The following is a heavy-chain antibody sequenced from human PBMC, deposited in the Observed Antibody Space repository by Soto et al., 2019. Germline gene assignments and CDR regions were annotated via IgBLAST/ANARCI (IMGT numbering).Heavy chain of an antibody. CDR2: ISAYNDDR. CDR3: GRARSAAMVTSDY. D-gene: IGHD5-18*01. V-gene: IGHV1-18*01. Sequence: QVQLVQSGPDAKKPGASVKVSCNASGYSFSDYGVTWVRQSPGQGLQWMGWISAYNDDRNYAQNFQDRITMTTDTSTSTAYVELRSLRSDDTAVYFCGRARSAAMVTSDYWGQGTLVTVSS. J-gene: IGHJ4*02. CDR1: GYSFSDYG.